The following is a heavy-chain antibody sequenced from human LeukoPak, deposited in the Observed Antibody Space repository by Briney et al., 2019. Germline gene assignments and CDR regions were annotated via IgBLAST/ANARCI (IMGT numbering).Heavy chain of an antibody. Sequence: SETLSLTCTVSGGSVYTSDYYRGWVRQPPGKGLEWIGSIYYSGSTYYNPSLKSRVTISVDTSKNQFSLKLSSVTAADTAVYYCARGVVTIDDFDYWGQGTLVTVSS. CDR2: IYYSGST. D-gene: IGHD5-12*01. J-gene: IGHJ4*02. CDR3: ARGVVTIDDFDY. V-gene: IGHV4-39*07. CDR1: GGSVYTSDYY.